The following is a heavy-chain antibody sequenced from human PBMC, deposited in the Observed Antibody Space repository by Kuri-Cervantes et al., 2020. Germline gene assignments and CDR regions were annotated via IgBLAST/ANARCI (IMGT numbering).Heavy chain of an antibody. Sequence: SETLSLTCDVYGASLSGDNWSWIRQSPGRGLEWLGEITHRGTTNYSPSLESRVSMSMDTSKNSFSLKLTSVIAADTAVYYCARWASRWVIAAVGVPNSNYYYYMDVWGKGTTVTVSS. CDR1: GASLSGDN. CDR2: ITHRGTT. CDR3: ARWASRWVIAAVGVPNSNYYYYMDV. V-gene: IGHV4-34*01. D-gene: IGHD6-13*01. J-gene: IGHJ6*03.